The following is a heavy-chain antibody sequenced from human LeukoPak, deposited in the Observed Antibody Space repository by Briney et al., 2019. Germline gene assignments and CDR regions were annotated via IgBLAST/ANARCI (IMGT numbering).Heavy chain of an antibody. CDR3: ARRRGGTAGPHFDF. CDR1: GGSIASDDHY. Sequence: SETLSLTCTVSGGSIASDDHYWSWIRQPPGKGLELIGYIHYGGTTYYNPSLKSRVTISVDTSKNQFSLKLSSVTAADTAVYYCARRRGGTAGPHFDFWGQGTLVTVSS. CDR2: IHYGGTT. D-gene: IGHD1-1*01. V-gene: IGHV4-30-4*01. J-gene: IGHJ4*02.